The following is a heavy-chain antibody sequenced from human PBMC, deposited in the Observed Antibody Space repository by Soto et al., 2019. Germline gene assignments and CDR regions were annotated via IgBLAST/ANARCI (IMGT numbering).Heavy chain of an antibody. J-gene: IGHJ5*02. Sequence: QVQLQESGPGLVKPSETLSLTCTVSGGSISSYYWSWIRQPPGKGLEWIGYIYYSGSTNYNPSLKSRVTITLDTSKNQFSLKLSAVTAADTAVYYCARTLYAKKAARLGNNVFDHWGQGTLVIVSS. V-gene: IGHV4-59*01. CDR1: GGSISSYY. D-gene: IGHD6-6*01. CDR3: ARTLYAKKAARLGNNVFDH. CDR2: IYYSGST.